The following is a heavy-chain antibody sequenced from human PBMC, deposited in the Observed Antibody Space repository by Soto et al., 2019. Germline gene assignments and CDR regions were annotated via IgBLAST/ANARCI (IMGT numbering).Heavy chain of an antibody. CDR1: GYTFTSYG. D-gene: IGHD2-2*01. V-gene: IGHV1-18*01. J-gene: IGHJ5*02. CDR3: ASEKLDYCSSTSCLLGWFDP. Sequence: ASVKVSCKASGYTFTSYGISWVRQAPGQGLEWMGWISAYIGNTNYAQKFQGRVTITADKSTSTAYMELSSLRSEDTAVYYCASEKLDYCSSTSCLLGWFDPWGQGTLVTVSS. CDR2: ISAYIGNT.